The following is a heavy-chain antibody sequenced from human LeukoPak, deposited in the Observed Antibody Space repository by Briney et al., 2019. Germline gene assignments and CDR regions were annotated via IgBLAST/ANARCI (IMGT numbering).Heavy chain of an antibody. CDR2: INPSGGST. CDR1: GYTFTSYY. V-gene: IGHV1-46*01. CDR3: ARENTEEVLRYFDWLLHGFDY. D-gene: IGHD3-9*01. J-gene: IGHJ4*02. Sequence: GASVKVSCKASGYTFTSYYMHWVRQAPGQGLEWMGIINPSGGSTSYAQKFQGRVTMTRDMSTSTVYMELSSLRSEDTAVYYCARENTEEVLRYFDWLLHGFDYWGQGTLVTVSS.